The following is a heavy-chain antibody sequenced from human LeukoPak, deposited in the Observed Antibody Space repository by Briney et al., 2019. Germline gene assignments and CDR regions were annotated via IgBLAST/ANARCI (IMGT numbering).Heavy chain of an antibody. J-gene: IGHJ4*02. CDR1: GFTFSSYE. CDR2: ISSDGGST. V-gene: IGHV3-64*01. CDR3: ARGGGYCSCSCYGIDY. D-gene: IGHD2-15*01. Sequence: GGSLRLSCAASGFTFSSYEMHWVRQAPGKGLEYVSTISSDGGSTFYANSVKGGFTISRDNSKNTLYLQMGSLRAEDMAVYYCARGGGYCSCSCYGIDYWGQGTLVTVSS.